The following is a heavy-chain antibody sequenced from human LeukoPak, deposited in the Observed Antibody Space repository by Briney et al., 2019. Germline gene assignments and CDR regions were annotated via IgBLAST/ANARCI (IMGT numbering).Heavy chain of an antibody. J-gene: IGHJ4*02. D-gene: IGHD3-22*01. V-gene: IGHV1-69*01. CDR2: IIPIFGTA. CDR1: GGTFSSYA. CDR3: ARTDSSGYPPDY. Sequence: SVKVSCKASGGTFSSYAISWVRQAPGQGLEWMGGIIPIFGTANYAQKFQGRVTITADESTSTAYMELSSLRSEDTAVYYCARTDSSGYPPDYWGQGTLVTVSS.